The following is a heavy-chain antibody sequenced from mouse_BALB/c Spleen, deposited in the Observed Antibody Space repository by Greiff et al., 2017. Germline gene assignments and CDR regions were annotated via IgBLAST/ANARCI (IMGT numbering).Heavy chain of an antibody. Sequence: DVQLVESGGGLVKPGGSLKLSCAASGFTFSSYAMSWVRQTPEKRLEWVASISSGGSTYYPDSVKGRFTISRDDARNILYLQMSSLRSEDTAMYYCAREGYDLSFDYWGQGATLTVSS. CDR2: ISSGGST. D-gene: IGHD2-2*01. V-gene: IGHV5-6-5*01. J-gene: IGHJ2*01. CDR1: GFTFSSYA. CDR3: AREGYDLSFDY.